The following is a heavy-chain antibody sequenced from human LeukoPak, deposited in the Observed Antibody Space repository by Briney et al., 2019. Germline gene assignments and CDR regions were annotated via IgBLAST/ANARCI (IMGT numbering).Heavy chain of an antibody. V-gene: IGHV4-39*01. D-gene: IGHD3-22*01. Sequence: SETLSLTCTVSGGSLNSSTCYWGWIRQPPGKGLEWIGSMYYSGCTYYNQYLKSRVTISVDTSKKQFSLKLTSVTAADTAVYYCARHYYDSSGYYPWYFDYWGQGTLVTVCS. CDR3: ARHYYDSSGYYPWYFDY. CDR1: GGSLNSSTCY. J-gene: IGHJ4*02. CDR2: MYYSGCT.